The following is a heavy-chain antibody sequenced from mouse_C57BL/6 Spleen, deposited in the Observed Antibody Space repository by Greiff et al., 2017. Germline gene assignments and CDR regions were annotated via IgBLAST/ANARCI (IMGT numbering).Heavy chain of an antibody. CDR2: IFPGSGST. CDR3: EGGRSMVTENYLDY. D-gene: IGHD2-2*01. V-gene: IGHV1-9*01. CDR1: GYTFTGYW. J-gene: IGHJ2*01. Sequence: QVQLKESGAELMKPGASVKLSCKATGYTFTGYWIEWVKQRPGHGLEWIGEIFPGSGSTNYNEKFKGKATFTADTSSNSDYMQLSSLTTEDSAIYYCEGGRSMVTENYLDYWGQGTTLTVSS.